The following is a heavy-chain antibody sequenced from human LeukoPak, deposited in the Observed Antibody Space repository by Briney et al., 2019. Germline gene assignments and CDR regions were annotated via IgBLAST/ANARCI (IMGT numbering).Heavy chain of an antibody. D-gene: IGHD4-17*01. J-gene: IGHJ4*02. Sequence: SETLSLTCTVSGGSISGHYWSWIRQPPGKGLEWIGYIHYTGRTDYSPSLKSRVSLSVDLSKNQFFLELTSVTAADTAIYFCARTVGGDYEDYWGRGTLVTVSS. V-gene: IGHV4-59*11. CDR3: ARTVGGDYEDY. CDR1: GGSISGHY. CDR2: IHYTGRT.